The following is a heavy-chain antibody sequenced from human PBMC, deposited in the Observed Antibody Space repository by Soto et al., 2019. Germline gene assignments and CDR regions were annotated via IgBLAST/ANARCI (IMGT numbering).Heavy chain of an antibody. CDR2: IWYDGSEK. Sequence: QVQLVESGGGVVQPGRSLRLSCEGSGFTFRNHGMHWIRQSPGKGLEWLAVIWYDGSEKYYADSVKGRFTISRDNSKTTLYLQMNSLKVEDTAIYYCARWSNTKVVDPWGQGTVVTVS. V-gene: IGHV3-33*01. CDR1: GFTFRNHG. J-gene: IGHJ5*02. D-gene: IGHD1-26*01. CDR3: ARWSNTKVVDP.